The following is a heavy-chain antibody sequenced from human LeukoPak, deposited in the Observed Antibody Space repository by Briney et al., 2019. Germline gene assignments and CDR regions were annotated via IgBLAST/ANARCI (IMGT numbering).Heavy chain of an antibody. CDR2: IYYSGSS. CDR1: GGSVSSYY. J-gene: IGHJ4*02. D-gene: IGHD1/OR15-1a*01. Sequence: PSETLSLTCTVSGGSVSSYYWSWIRQPPGKGLEWIGYIYYSGSSNYNPSLKSRVTISVDTSKNQFSLKLSSVTAADTAVFYCARGTTHWGQGTLITVSS. V-gene: IGHV4-59*02. CDR3: ARGTTH.